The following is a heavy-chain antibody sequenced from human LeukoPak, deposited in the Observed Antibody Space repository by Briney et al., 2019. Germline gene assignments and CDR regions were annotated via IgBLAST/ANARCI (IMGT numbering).Heavy chain of an antibody. D-gene: IGHD4-17*01. J-gene: IGHJ4*02. CDR2: INSDGSST. Sequence: GGSLRLSCAASGLTFSSYWMHWVRQAPGKGLVWVSRINSDGSSTSYADSVKGRFTISRDNAKNTLYLQMNSLRAEDTAVYYCARVRCGDYVRYFDYWGQGTLVTVSS. CDR1: GLTFSSYW. CDR3: ARVRCGDYVRYFDY. V-gene: IGHV3-74*01.